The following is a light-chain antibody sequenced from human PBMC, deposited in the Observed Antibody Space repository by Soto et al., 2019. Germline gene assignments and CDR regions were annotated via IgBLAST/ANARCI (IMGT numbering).Light chain of an antibody. CDR1: SSNIGAGYD. CDR3: QSYDSSLSGYV. CDR2: GNS. J-gene: IGLJ1*01. Sequence: QSVLTQPPSVSGAPGQRVTISCTGSSSNIGAGYDVHWYQQLPGTAPKVLIYGNSNRPSGVPYRFSGSKSGTSASLAITGLQAEDEADYYCQSYDSSLSGYVFGTGTKLTVL. V-gene: IGLV1-40*01.